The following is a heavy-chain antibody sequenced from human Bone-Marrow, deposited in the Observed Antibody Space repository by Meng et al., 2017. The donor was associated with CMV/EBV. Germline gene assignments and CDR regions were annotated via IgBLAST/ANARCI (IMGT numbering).Heavy chain of an antibody. V-gene: IGHV3-20*04. D-gene: IGHD6-6*01. CDR1: GFTFDDYG. Sequence: LTCAASGFTFDDYGMSWVRQAPGKGLEWVSGINWNGGSTGYADSVKGRFTISRDNAKNSLYLQMNSLRAEDTAVYYCARDRDDSSSSDYWGQGTLVTVSS. J-gene: IGHJ4*02. CDR2: INWNGGST. CDR3: ARDRDDSSSSDY.